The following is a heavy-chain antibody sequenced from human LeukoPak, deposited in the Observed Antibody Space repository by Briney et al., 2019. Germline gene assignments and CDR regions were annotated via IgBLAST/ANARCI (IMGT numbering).Heavy chain of an antibody. J-gene: IGHJ4*02. CDR1: GFTFSNYT. D-gene: IGHD3-10*01. Sequence: GGSLRLSCAASGFTFSNYTIHWVRQAPGKGLEWVAVISYDGSNKYYADSVKGRFTISRDNSKNTLYLQMNSLRAEDTAVYYCARGRDSITMVREIDYWGQGTLVTVSS. V-gene: IGHV3-30*04. CDR3: ARGRDSITMVREIDY. CDR2: ISYDGSNK.